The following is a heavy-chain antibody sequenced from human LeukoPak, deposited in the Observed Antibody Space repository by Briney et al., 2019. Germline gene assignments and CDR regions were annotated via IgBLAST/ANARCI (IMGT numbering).Heavy chain of an antibody. CDR3: ARGRGDIDFDY. J-gene: IGHJ4*02. V-gene: IGHV6-1*01. CDR1: GDSVSSNRAT. Sequence: PSQTLSLTCAISGDSVSSNRATWTWIRQSPSRGLEWLGRTYFRSKWYNDYAVSVKSRITINPHTSKNQFSLQLNSVTPEDTAVYYCARGRGDIDFDYWGQGTLVTVSS. CDR2: TYFRSKWYN.